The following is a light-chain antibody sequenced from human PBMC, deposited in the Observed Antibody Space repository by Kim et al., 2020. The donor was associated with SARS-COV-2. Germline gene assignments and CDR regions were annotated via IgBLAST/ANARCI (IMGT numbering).Light chain of an antibody. CDR3: QQRGSWPLT. CDR1: QSVSSY. J-gene: IGKJ4*01. CDR2: DAS. Sequence: PGERATLSCRASQSVSSYLAWYQQKPGQAPRLLIYDASNRATGIPARFSGSGSGTDFTLTIGSLEPEDFAVYYCQQRGSWPLTFGGGTKVDIK. V-gene: IGKV3-11*01.